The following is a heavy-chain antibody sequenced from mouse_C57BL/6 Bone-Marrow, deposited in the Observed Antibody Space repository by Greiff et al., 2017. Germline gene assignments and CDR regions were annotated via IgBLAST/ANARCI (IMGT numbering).Heavy chain of an antibody. CDR3: TRSLMYYGTND. Sequence: VQLQQSGAELVKPGASVKLSCTASGFNIKDYYIHWVKQRTEQGLEWIGRIDPEDGATKYAPKFQDKATITADPSSNTAYLQHSSLTSEDTAVYYWTRSLMYYGTNDGGQGTTLTVSA. J-gene: IGHJ2*01. CDR2: IDPEDGAT. CDR1: GFNIKDYY. D-gene: IGHD1-1*01. V-gene: IGHV14-2*01.